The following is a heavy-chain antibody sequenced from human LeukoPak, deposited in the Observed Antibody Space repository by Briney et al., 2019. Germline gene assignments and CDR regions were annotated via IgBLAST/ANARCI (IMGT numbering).Heavy chain of an antibody. J-gene: IGHJ4*02. CDR2: ISSSRNYI. CDR1: GFTFSSYS. D-gene: IGHD6-13*01. CDR3: ARDPGDQIYAGTLANDY. Sequence: GGSLRLSCAASGFTFSSYSMNWVRQAPGKGLEWVSSISSSRNYIYYADSVKGRSTISRDNAKNSLYLQMNSLRAEDTAVYYCARDPGDQIYAGTLANDYWGQGTLVTVSS. V-gene: IGHV3-21*01.